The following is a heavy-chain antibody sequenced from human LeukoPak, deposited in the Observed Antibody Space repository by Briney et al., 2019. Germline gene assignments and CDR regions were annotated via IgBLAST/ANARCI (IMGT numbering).Heavy chain of an antibody. CDR3: ARDWGGGGSYYAGNAFDI. CDR1: GDSITSSSYY. V-gene: IGHV4-39*07. CDR2: TFYSGST. J-gene: IGHJ3*02. D-gene: IGHD1-26*01. Sequence: PSETLSLTCTVSGDSITSSSYYWEWIRQPPGKGLEWIGSTFYSGSTYYNPSLKSRVTISVDTSKNQFSLKLSSVTAADTAVYYCARDWGGGGSYYAGNAFDIWGQGTMVTVSS.